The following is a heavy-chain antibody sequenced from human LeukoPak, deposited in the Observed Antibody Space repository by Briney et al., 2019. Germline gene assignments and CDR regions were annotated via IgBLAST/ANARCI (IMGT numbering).Heavy chain of an antibody. J-gene: IGHJ3*02. CDR1: GFTFSSYA. Sequence: GGSLRLSCAASGFTFSSYAMHWVRQAPGKGLEWVAVISYDGSNKYYADSVKGRFTISRDNSKNTLYLQMNSLRAEDTAVYYCARDQGVNDAFDIWGQGTMVTVSS. CDR3: ARDQGVNDAFDI. D-gene: IGHD2-8*01. CDR2: ISYDGSNK. V-gene: IGHV3-30-3*01.